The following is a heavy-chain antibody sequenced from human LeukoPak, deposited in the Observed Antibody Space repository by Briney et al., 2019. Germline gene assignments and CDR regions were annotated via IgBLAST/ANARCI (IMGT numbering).Heavy chain of an antibody. CDR2: IYTSGST. CDR1: GGSISGGSYY. CDR3: AREEKDILTGYYWADRVGWFDP. V-gene: IGHV4-61*02. J-gene: IGHJ5*02. Sequence: PSETLSLTCTVSGGSISGGSYYWSRIRQPAGKGLEWIGRIYTSGSTNYNPSLKSRVTISVDTSKNQFSLKLSSVTAADTAVYYCAREEKDILTGYYWADRVGWFDPWGQGTLVTVSS. D-gene: IGHD3-9*01.